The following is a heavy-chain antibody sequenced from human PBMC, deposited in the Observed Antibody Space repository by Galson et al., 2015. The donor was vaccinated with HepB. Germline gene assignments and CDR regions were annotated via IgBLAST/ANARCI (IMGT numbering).Heavy chain of an antibody. CDR2: ISYDGSNK. V-gene: IGHV3-30-3*01. J-gene: IGHJ4*02. Sequence: SLRLSCAASGFTFSSYAMHWVRQAPGKGLEWVAVISYDGSNKYYADSVKGRFTISRDNSKNTLYLQVNSLRAEDTAVYYCARDGLLWFGELLQTSLYFDYWGQGTLVTVSS. CDR3: ARDGLLWFGELLQTSLYFDY. CDR1: GFTFSSYA. D-gene: IGHD3-10*01.